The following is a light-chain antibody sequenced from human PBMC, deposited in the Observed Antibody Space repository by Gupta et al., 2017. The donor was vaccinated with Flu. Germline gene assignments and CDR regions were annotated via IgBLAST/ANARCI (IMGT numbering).Light chain of an antibody. J-gene: IGKJ2*01. CDR1: QSISTYS. CDR3: QHYDGSHT. CDR2: GAS. Sequence: EIVLTQSPGTLSLSPGERATLSCRASQSISTYSLAWYQQKPGQAPRLLIYGASTRATDIPDRFSGSGSGTDFTLTISRLESEDFAVYYCQHYDGSHTFGQGTKLEIK. V-gene: IGKV3-20*01.